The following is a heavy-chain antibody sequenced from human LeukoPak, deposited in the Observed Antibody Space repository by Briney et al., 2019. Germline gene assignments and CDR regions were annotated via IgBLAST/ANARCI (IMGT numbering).Heavy chain of an antibody. CDR3: AKHNSSSWYVHFDY. D-gene: IGHD6-13*01. CDR2: IYYSGST. J-gene: IGHJ4*02. Sequence: SETLSLTCTVSGGSISSYYWSWIRQPPGKGLEWIGYIYYSGSTNYNPSLKSRVTISVDTSKNQFSLKPSSVTAADTAVYYCAKHNSSSWYVHFDYWGQGTLVTVSS. CDR1: GGSISSYY. V-gene: IGHV4-59*01.